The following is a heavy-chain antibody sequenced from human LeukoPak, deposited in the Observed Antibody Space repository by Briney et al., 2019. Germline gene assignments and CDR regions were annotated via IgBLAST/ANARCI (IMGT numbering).Heavy chain of an antibody. D-gene: IGHD3-22*01. Sequence: SGTLSLTCAVYGGSFSGYYWSWIRQPPGKGLEWIGEINHSGSTNYNPSLKSRVTISVDTSKNQFSLKLSSVTAADTAVYYCARGGELTYYYDSSGYALDYWGQGTLVTVSS. CDR2: INHSGST. V-gene: IGHV4-34*01. CDR1: GGSFSGYY. CDR3: ARGGELTYYYDSSGYALDY. J-gene: IGHJ4*02.